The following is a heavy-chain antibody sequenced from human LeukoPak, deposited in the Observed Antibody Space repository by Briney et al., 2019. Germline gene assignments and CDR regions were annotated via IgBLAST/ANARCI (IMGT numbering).Heavy chain of an antibody. CDR2: IKQDGSEK. CDR3: VRGRGAI. J-gene: IGHJ3*02. V-gene: IGHV3-7*05. Sequence: GGSLRLSCVASGFAFNMYSMSWVRQAPGEGLELVANIKQDGSEKYFLDSVKGRFTISRDNARKSLNLQMNSLRAEDTALYYSVRGRGAIWGQGTMVTVSS. CDR1: GFAFNMYS. D-gene: IGHD1-26*01.